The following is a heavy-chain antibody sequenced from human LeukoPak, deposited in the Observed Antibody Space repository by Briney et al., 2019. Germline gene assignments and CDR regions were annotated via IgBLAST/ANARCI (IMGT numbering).Heavy chain of an antibody. CDR3: AKRFESSGYGIDY. J-gene: IGHJ4*02. CDR1: GFTFSSYD. V-gene: IGHV3-30*02. CDR2: IRYDGSNQ. D-gene: IGHD3-22*01. Sequence: PGGSQRLSCTVSGFTFSSYDMNWVRQAPSKGLEWVAFIRYDGSNQYYGDSVKGRFTISRDNSKNTLYLQMNRLRVEDTAVYYCAKRFESSGYGIDYWGQGTLVTVSS.